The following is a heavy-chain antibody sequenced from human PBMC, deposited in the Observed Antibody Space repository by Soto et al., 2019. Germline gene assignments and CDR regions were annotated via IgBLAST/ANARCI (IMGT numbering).Heavy chain of an antibody. CDR2: IHYSGST. D-gene: IGHD1-7*01. CDR1: GVSFSSRGYY. CDR3: ARQNNWNYNRKYSMDV. Sequence: PSETLSLACTVSGVSFSSRGYYWGWICQPPGKGLEWIGSIHYSGSTHYNPSLKSRVTISVDTSKSQFSLKLSSVTAADTAVYYCARQNNWNYNRKYSMDVWGNGTTVTV. V-gene: IGHV4-39*01. J-gene: IGHJ6*03.